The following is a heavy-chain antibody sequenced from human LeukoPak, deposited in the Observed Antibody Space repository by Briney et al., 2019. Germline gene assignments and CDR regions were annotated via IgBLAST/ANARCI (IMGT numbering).Heavy chain of an antibody. V-gene: IGHV4-39*07. CDR3: ARDYGGNSDLDY. Sequence: SETLSLTCAVTGGSISSGGYSWSWIRQPPGKGLEWIGSIYYSGSTYYNPSLKSRVTISVDTSKNQFSLKLSSVTAADTAVYYCARDYGGNSDLDYWGQGTLVTVSS. D-gene: IGHD4-23*01. CDR2: IYYSGST. CDR1: GGSISSGGYS. J-gene: IGHJ4*02.